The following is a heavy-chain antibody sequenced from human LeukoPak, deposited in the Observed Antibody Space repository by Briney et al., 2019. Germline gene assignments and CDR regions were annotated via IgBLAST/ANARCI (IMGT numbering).Heavy chain of an antibody. CDR1: GGSFSGYY. CDR3: ARLPYRSRRVDY. V-gene: IGHV4-34*01. CDR2: INHSGST. J-gene: IGHJ4*02. D-gene: IGHD3-16*02. Sequence: SETLSLTCAVYGGSFSGYYWSWVRQPPGKGLEWIGEINHSGSTDYNPSLKSRVTISVDTSKNQFSLKLSSVTAADTAVYYCARLPYRSRRVDYWGQGTLVTVSS.